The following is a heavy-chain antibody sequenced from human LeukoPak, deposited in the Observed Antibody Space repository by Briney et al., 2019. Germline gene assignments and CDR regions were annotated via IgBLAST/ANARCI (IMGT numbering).Heavy chain of an antibody. CDR1: GGSLSSRSYY. J-gene: IGHJ3*02. Sequence: PSETLSLTCTVSGGSLSSRSYYWGWLRQPPGTGLEWIGSIYYTGSTYNNPSLKSRVTIFVDTSKNQISLNLSSVTAADTAVYYCARYRGYGSGRHDAFDIWGQGTVVTVSS. V-gene: IGHV4-39*01. D-gene: IGHD3-10*01. CDR3: ARYRGYGSGRHDAFDI. CDR2: IYYTGST.